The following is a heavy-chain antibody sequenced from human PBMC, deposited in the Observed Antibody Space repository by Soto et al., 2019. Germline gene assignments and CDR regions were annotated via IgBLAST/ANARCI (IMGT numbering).Heavy chain of an antibody. V-gene: IGHV3-48*01. CDR2: ISSSSSTI. J-gene: IGHJ4*02. D-gene: IGHD3-10*01. Sequence: SGRSLRLSCAASGFTFSSYRMNWVRQAPGKGLEWVSYISSSSSTIYYADSVKGRFTISRDNAKNSLYLQMNSLRAEDTAVYYCARYWSYDGSGTSLGYWGQGTLVTVSS. CDR1: GFTFSSYR. CDR3: ARYWSYDGSGTSLGY.